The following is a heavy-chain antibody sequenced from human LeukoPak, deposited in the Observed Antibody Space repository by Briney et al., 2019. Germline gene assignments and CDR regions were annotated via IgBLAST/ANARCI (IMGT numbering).Heavy chain of an antibody. CDR1: GGSISSSSYY. Sequence: SETLSLTCTVSGGSISSSSYYWGWIRQPPGKGLEWMGTIYYSGSTYYNLSLKSRVTISVDTSKNQFSLKLSPVTAADTAVYYRARRRGPNYYESYIFDYWGQGTLVTVSS. V-gene: IGHV4-39*01. J-gene: IGHJ4*02. D-gene: IGHD3-22*01. CDR3: ARRRGPNYYESYIFDY. CDR2: IYYSGST.